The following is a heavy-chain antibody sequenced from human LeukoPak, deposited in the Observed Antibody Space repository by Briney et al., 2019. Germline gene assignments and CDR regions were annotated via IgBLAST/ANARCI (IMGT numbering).Heavy chain of an antibody. CDR3: ARGSDYDYVWGSYRPKKTIDY. J-gene: IGHJ4*02. CDR2: INHSGST. CDR1: GGSFSGYY. Sequence: PSETLSLTCAVYGGSFSGYYWSWIRQPPGKGLEWIGEINHSGSTNYNPSLKSRVTISVDTSKNQFSLKLSSVTAAGTAVYYCARGSDYDYVWGSYRPKKTIDYWGQGTLVTVSS. V-gene: IGHV4-34*01. D-gene: IGHD3-16*02.